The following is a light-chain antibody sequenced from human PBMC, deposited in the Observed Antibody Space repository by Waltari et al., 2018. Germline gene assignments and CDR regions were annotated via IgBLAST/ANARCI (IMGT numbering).Light chain of an antibody. CDR2: KAS. J-gene: IGKJ4*01. V-gene: IGKV1-39*01. CDR3: QHNYGTPLT. CDR1: ENVNNY. Sequence: DIQMTQSPSSLSASVGDRVTITCRASENVNNYLNWYQQKPGKAPKLLIYKASTLQSGVPSRFRGSGSGTDYTFNISSLQSEDVATYYCQHNYGTPLTFGGGTKVEIK.